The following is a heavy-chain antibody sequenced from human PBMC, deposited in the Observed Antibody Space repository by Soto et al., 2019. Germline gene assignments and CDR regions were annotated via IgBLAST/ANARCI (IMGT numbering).Heavy chain of an antibody. CDR1: RFSFSDYE. CDR2: ISSSGGTI. V-gene: IGHV3-48*03. J-gene: IGHJ6*02. CDR3: ARDAFEIYYKFGLDV. D-gene: IGHD3-10*01. Sequence: GGSLRLSCAASRFSFSDYEMNWVRQTPGKGLEWLSYISSSGGTIKYADSVKGRFTTSRDNAKNSLYLQMHSLRADDTAVYYCARDAFEIYYKFGLDVWGQGTPVTVSS.